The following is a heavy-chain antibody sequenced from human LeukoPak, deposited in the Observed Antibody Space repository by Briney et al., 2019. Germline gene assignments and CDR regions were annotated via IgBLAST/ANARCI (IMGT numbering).Heavy chain of an antibody. CDR1: GFTFSHYG. CDR2: ICADGTNR. V-gene: IGHV3-33*06. J-gene: IGHJ4*01. D-gene: IGHD4-11*01. Sequence: GGSLRLSCATSGFTFSHYGMHWVRQAPGKGLEWVSAICADGTNRYYGDSVKGRFTISRDNFQRTVYLQMNSLRVEDTAVYYCAKDVQRGFDYRNSLNKWGQGTLVTVSS. CDR3: AKDVQRGFDYRNSLNK.